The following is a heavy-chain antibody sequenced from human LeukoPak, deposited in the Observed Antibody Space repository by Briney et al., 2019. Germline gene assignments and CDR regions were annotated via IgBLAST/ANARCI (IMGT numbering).Heavy chain of an antibody. CDR2: IWYDGSNK. Sequence: GGSLRLPCAASGFTFSSYGMHWVRQAPGKGLEWVAVIWYDGSNKYYADSVKGRFTISRDNSKNTLYLQMNSLRAEDTAVYYCAKEKDETPFKAGDFWSGYGQRLGRNALDYWGQGTLVTVSS. CDR3: AKEKDETPFKAGDFWSGYGQRLGRNALDY. V-gene: IGHV3-33*06. J-gene: IGHJ4*02. CDR1: GFTFSSYG. D-gene: IGHD3-3*01.